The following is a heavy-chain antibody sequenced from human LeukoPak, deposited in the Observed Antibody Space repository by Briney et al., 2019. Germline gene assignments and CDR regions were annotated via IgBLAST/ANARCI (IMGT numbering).Heavy chain of an antibody. CDR2: ISSSGNTR. Sequence: QPGGSLRLSCAASEMMVSSYEMNWVRQAPGKGLEWLSYISSSGNTRHYADAVKGRFTISRDNAKKSVHLEMNSLRAGDTAIYYCASAMLGFDSSGYYTSDYFENWGQGTLVTVSS. CDR1: EMMVSSYE. J-gene: IGHJ4*02. V-gene: IGHV3-48*03. CDR3: ASAMLGFDSSGYYTSDYFEN. D-gene: IGHD3-22*01.